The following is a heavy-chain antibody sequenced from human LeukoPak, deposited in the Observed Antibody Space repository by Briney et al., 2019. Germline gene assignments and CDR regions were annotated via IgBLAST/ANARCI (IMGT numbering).Heavy chain of an antibody. D-gene: IGHD3-22*01. CDR3: VKDRPNYYESNGYYYKRDGDF. CDR1: GFTFHNFA. Sequence: PGGSLRLSCAASGFTFHNFAMCWVRQAPGKGLEWVSSISSSGEFTFYADSVKGRFTIFTDNSRYTLYLQMNSLRAEDAAMYYCVKDRPNYYESNGYYYKRDGDFWGQGTLVTVSA. CDR2: ISSSGEFT. J-gene: IGHJ4*02. V-gene: IGHV3-23*01.